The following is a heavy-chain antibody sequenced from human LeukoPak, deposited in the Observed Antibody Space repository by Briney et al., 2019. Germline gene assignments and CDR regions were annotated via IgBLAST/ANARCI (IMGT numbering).Heavy chain of an antibody. CDR2: ISSSSSTI. CDR3: ARVPSPMIVVVEPPDY. CDR1: GFTFRSYS. V-gene: IGHV3-48*01. J-gene: IGHJ4*02. Sequence: GGSLRLFCAASGFTFRSYSMNWVRQAPGKGLELVSYISSSSSTIYYADSVKGRFTISRDNAKNSLYLQMNSLRAEDTAVYYCARVPSPMIVVVEPPDYWGQGTLVTVSS. D-gene: IGHD3-22*01.